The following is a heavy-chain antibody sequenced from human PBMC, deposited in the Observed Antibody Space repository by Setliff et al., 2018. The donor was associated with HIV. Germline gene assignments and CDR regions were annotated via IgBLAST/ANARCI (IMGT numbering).Heavy chain of an antibody. D-gene: IGHD2-8*02. Sequence: PSETLSLTCAVYGVSFSGYYWSWIRQPPGKGLEWIGEINHSGGTNYNPSLKSRVNISVDTSKKQFSLKLNSVTAADTAVYYCARGSTCIGGGCLTYYYYYYGLDVWGQGTTVTVSS. CDR1: GVSFSGYY. J-gene: IGHJ6*02. CDR2: INHSGGT. CDR3: ARGSTCIGGGCLTYYYYYYGLDV. V-gene: IGHV4-34*01.